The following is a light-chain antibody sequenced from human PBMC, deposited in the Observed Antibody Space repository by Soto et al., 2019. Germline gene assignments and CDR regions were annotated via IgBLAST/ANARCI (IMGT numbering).Light chain of an antibody. CDR1: QSISRS. V-gene: IGKV3-15*01. J-gene: IGKJ2*01. CDR3: HQYNSWPPGT. CDR2: DAS. Sequence: EIVLMQSPGTLSLSPGERATLSCRASQSISRSLAWYQQKPGQAPRLLISDASTRATGIPARFSGSGSGTEFTLTISSLQSEDFALYYCHQYNSWPPGTFGQGTKVDIK.